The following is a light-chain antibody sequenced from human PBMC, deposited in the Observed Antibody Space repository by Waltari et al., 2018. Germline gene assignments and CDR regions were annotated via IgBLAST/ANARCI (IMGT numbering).Light chain of an antibody. CDR1: QSIGRY. J-gene: IGKJ1*01. CDR2: GAA. V-gene: IGKV3-20*01. CDR3: QNHERLPAV. Sequence: EIVLTQSPGTLSLSPGERATLSCRASQSIGRYLIWYQQKPGQDPRLLIYGAATRAAGIPDRFRGSGSGTDFSLTISRLEPEDFAVYYCQNHERLPAVFGRGTKVEIK.